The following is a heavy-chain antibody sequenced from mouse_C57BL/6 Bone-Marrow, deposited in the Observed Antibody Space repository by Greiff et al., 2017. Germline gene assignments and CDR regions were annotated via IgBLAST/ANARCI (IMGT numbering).Heavy chain of an antibody. D-gene: IGHD2-4*01. Sequence: QVHVKQSGPELVKPGASVKISCKASGYTFTDYYINWVKQRPGQGLEWIGWIFPGSGSTYYNEKFKGKATLTVDKSSSTAYMLRSSLTSEDSAVYFCARYDYDGEGSSFAYWGQGTLVTVSA. CDR1: GYTFTDYY. J-gene: IGHJ3*01. CDR2: IFPGSGST. CDR3: ARYDYDGEGSSFAY. V-gene: IGHV1-75*01.